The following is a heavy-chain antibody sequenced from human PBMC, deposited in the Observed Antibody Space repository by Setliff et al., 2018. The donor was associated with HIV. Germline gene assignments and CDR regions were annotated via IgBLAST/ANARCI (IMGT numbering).Heavy chain of an antibody. V-gene: IGHV4-59*11. J-gene: IGHJ4*02. Sequence: SETLSLTCTVSGTSIRSRFWSWIRQPPGKGLEWIGTIYYSGNTNYNPSLKSRVTISVDTSKNQFSLQLSSVTAADTAVYYCARGDWNDVKLDYWGQGTLVTVSS. D-gene: IGHD1-1*01. CDR3: ARGDWNDVKLDY. CDR1: GTSIRSRF. CDR2: IYYSGNT.